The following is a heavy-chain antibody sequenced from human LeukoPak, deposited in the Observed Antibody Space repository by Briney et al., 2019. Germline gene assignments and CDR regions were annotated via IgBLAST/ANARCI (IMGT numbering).Heavy chain of an antibody. D-gene: IGHD2-2*01. Sequence: GGSLRLSCAASGFTFSSYGMHWVRQAPGKGLERVAVISYDGSNKYYADSVKGRFTISRDNSKNTLYLQMNSLRAEDTAVYYCAKDPCSSTSCYFDYWGQGTLVTVSS. CDR3: AKDPCSSTSCYFDY. J-gene: IGHJ4*02. V-gene: IGHV3-30*18. CDR1: GFTFSSYG. CDR2: ISYDGSNK.